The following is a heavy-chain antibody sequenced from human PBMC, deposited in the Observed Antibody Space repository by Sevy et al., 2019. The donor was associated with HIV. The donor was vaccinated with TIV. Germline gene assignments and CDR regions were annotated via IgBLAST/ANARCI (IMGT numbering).Heavy chain of an antibody. Sequence: GGSLRLSCAASGFTFSSYWMHWVHQAPGKGLVWVSRIKTDGSDTSYADSVKGRFTISRDNTKNTLYLQMNSLRAEDTAVYYCARRPTDQSGSYWFDPWGQRTLVTVSS. V-gene: IGHV3-74*01. CDR3: ARRPTDQSGSYWFDP. CDR2: IKTDGSDT. D-gene: IGHD1-26*01. CDR1: GFTFSSYW. J-gene: IGHJ5*02.